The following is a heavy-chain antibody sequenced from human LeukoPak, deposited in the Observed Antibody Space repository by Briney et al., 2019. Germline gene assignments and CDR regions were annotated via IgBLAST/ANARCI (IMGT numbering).Heavy chain of an antibody. CDR1: GGSISNYY. CDR3: ASHGYSSGGYIF. V-gene: IGHV4-59*08. J-gene: IGHJ1*01. D-gene: IGHD6-19*01. CDR2: IYYSGST. Sequence: SETLSLTCTVSGGSISNYYWTWIRQPPGKGLEWIGYIYYSGSTNSNPSLKSRVTMSVDTSKNHFSLKLSSVTAADTAVYYCASHGYSSGGYIFWGQGTPVNVSS.